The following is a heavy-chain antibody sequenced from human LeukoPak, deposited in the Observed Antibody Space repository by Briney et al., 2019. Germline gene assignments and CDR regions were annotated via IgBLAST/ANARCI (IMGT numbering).Heavy chain of an antibody. CDR3: ARDRQNILTGFNWFDP. CDR1: GYTFTSYG. J-gene: IGHJ5*02. V-gene: IGHV1-18*01. CDR2: ISAYNGNT. D-gene: IGHD3-9*01. Sequence: GASVKVSCKASGYTFTSYGISWVRQAPGQGLEWMGWISAYNGNTNYAQKLQGRVTMTTDTSTSTAYMELRSLRSDDTAVYYCARDRQNILTGFNWFDPWGQGTLVTVSS.